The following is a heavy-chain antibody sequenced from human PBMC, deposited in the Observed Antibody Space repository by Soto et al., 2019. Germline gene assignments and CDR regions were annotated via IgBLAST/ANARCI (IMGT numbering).Heavy chain of an antibody. J-gene: IGHJ6*03. CDR3: AREGELRFLEWLLPPYDMDV. CDR1: GYTFTSYG. V-gene: IGHV1-18*01. CDR2: ISAYNGNT. D-gene: IGHD3-3*01. Sequence: GASVKVSCKASGYTFTSYGIGWVRQAPGQGLEWMGWISAYNGNTNYAQKLQGRVTMTTDTSTSTAYMELRSLRSDDTAVYYCAREGELRFLEWLLPPYDMDVWGKGTTVTVSS.